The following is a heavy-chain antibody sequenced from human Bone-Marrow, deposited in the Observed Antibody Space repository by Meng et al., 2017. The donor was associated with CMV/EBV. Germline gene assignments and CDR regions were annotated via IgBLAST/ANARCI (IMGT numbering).Heavy chain of an antibody. J-gene: IGHJ5*02. V-gene: IGHV4-59*01. D-gene: IGHD4-11*01. Sequence: SETLSLTCTVSGGSISSYYWNWIRQSPGKGLEWIGYIYYSGNTNYNPSLESRVTISVDTSKNQFSLKLSSVTAADTAVYYCAKGYSNYRAWGQGTLVTVSS. CDR1: GGSISSYY. CDR3: AKGYSNYRA. CDR2: IYYSGNT.